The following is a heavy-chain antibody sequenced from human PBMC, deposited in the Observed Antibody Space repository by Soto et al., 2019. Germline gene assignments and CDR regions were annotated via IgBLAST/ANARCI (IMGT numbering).Heavy chain of an antibody. D-gene: IGHD2-15*01. CDR2: ISGSGGST. J-gene: IGHJ4*02. CDR3: ANSGSGGSWNDY. CDR1: GFTFSSYA. V-gene: IGHV3-23*01. Sequence: GGSLRLSCAASGFTFSSYAMSWVRQAPGKGLEWVSAISGSGGSTYYADSVKGRFTISRDNSKNTLYLQMNSLRAEDTAVYYCANSGSGGSWNDYWGQGTLVTVSS.